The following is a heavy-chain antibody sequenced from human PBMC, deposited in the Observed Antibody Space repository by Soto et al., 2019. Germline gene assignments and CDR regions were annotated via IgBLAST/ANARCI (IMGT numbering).Heavy chain of an antibody. J-gene: IGHJ4*02. CDR3: VRGVVVVVGSTAENFDH. V-gene: IGHV3-48*02. CDR2: ISYSGETK. Sequence: PGGSLRLSCATSGFTFTKYSMNWVRQAPGKGLEWVSYISYSGETKYYADSLKGRYAISRDDAKNSVYLQMNSLRDEDTAFYYCVRGVVVVVGSTAENFDHWGQGTLVTVS. CDR1: GFTFTKYS. D-gene: IGHD2-15*01.